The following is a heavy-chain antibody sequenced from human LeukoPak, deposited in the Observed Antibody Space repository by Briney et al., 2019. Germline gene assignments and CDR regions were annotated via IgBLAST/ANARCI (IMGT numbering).Heavy chain of an antibody. CDR3: AKGSIAAAGRAFFDY. Sequence: GGSLRLSCAASGFTFSSYWMSWVRQAPGKGLEWVANIKQDGSEQYYVDSVKGRFTISRDNSKNSLYLQMSSLRAEDTALYYCAKGSIAAAGRAFFDYWGQGTLVTVSS. CDR1: GFTFSSYW. D-gene: IGHD6-13*01. CDR2: IKQDGSEQ. V-gene: IGHV3-7*03. J-gene: IGHJ4*02.